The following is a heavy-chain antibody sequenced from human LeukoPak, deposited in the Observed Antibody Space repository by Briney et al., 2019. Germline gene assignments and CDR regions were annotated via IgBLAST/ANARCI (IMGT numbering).Heavy chain of an antibody. CDR3: AKSDGSGSRDYYYYGMDV. CDR1: GFTFSSYA. D-gene: IGHD3-10*01. Sequence: GGSLRLSCAASGFTFSSYAMSWVRQAPGEGQEWVSAMTGSGGSTYYADSVKGRITISRDNSKNTLYLQTHSLRAADTALYYCAKSDGSGSRDYYYYGMDVWGQGTTVTVSS. V-gene: IGHV3-23*01. J-gene: IGHJ6*02. CDR2: MTGSGGST.